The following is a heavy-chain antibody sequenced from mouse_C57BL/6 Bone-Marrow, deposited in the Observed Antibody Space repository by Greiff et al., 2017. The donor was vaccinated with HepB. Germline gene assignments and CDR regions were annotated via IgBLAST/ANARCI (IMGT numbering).Heavy chain of an antibody. V-gene: IGHV1-61*01. CDR2: IYPSESET. Sequence: QVQLQQPGAELVRPGSSVKLSCKASGYTFTSYWMDWVKQRPGQGLEWIGNIYPSESETHYNQKFKDQATLTVDKSSSTAYMQLSSLTSEDSAVYYCARGGGDDDYDGGFAYWGQGTLVTVSA. CDR1: GYTFTSYW. CDR3: ARGGGDDDYDGGFAY. D-gene: IGHD2-4*01. J-gene: IGHJ3*01.